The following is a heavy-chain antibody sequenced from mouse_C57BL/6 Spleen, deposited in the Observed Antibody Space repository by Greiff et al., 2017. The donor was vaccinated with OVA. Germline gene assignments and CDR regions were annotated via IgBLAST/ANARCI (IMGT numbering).Heavy chain of an antibody. CDR1: GFTFSSYG. V-gene: IGHV5-6*01. Sequence: EVKLVESGGDLVKPGGSLKLSCAASGFTFSSYGMSWVRQTPDKRLEWVATISSGGSYTYYPDSVKRRFTISRDNAKNTLYLQMSSLKSEDTAMYYCARDEAYYGSSSWFAYWGQGTLVTVSA. D-gene: IGHD1-1*01. J-gene: IGHJ3*01. CDR2: ISSGGSYT. CDR3: ARDEAYYGSSSWFAY.